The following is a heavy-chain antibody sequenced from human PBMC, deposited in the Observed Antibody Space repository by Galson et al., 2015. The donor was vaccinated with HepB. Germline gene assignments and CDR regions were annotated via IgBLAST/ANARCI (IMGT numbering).Heavy chain of an antibody. J-gene: IGHJ4*02. CDR3: VRSGDFCGYSSR. CDR1: GFTFSGSS. Sequence: SLRLSCAASGFTFSGSSIHWVRQASGKGPEWIGHIRSKATNFAALYVPSLKGRFTISRDDSKTLAYLHTRSLKTDDMAVYSCVRSGDFCGYSSRWGQGTLVTVSS. V-gene: IGHV3-73*01. D-gene: IGHD6-13*01. CDR2: IRSKATNFAA.